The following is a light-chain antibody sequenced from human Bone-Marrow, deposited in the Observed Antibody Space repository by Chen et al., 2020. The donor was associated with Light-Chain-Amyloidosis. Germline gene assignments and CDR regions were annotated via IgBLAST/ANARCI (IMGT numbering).Light chain of an antibody. V-gene: IGKV3-20*01. CDR1: QTISSNY. J-gene: IGKJ4*01. Sequence: EILLTQSSVTLSFCPGEGANLSCRASQTISSNYLTWYQQKFGQAPRLLIYGSSSRATGIPDRFTGSGSGTDFTLTINRLEPEDFAMYYCQQYGTSPLTVGGGTKVEIK. CDR3: QQYGTSPLT. CDR2: GSS.